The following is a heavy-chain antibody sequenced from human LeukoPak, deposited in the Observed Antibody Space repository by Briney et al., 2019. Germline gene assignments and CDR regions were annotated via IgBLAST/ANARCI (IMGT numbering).Heavy chain of an antibody. J-gene: IGHJ4*02. Sequence: GGSLRLSCAVSGFTFSTYNMNWVRQAPGKGLEWISYISSSSGSIYYADPVKGRFTISRDNAKNSLYLQMNGLRDEDTAVYYCARDRGGSGSYSDYWGQGTLVTVSS. CDR1: GFTFSTYN. D-gene: IGHD1-26*01. V-gene: IGHV3-48*02. CDR3: ARDRGGSGSYSDY. CDR2: ISSSSGSI.